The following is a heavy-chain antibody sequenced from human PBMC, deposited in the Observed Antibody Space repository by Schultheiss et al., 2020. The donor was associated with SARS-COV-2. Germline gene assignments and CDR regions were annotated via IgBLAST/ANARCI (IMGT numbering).Heavy chain of an antibody. CDR2: VNHSGST. CDR1: GGSISSYY. Sequence: SETLSLTCTVSGGSISSYYWSWIRQSPGKGLEWIGEVNHSGSTNYNPSLKSRVSITVDTSKNQFSLKLSSVTAADTAVYYCAGTPRPEWELQCVDYWGQGTLVTVSS. V-gene: IGHV4-34*01. D-gene: IGHD1-26*01. J-gene: IGHJ4*02. CDR3: AGTPRPEWELQCVDY.